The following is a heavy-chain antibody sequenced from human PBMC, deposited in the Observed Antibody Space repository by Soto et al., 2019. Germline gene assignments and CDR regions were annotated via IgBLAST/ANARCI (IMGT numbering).Heavy chain of an antibody. D-gene: IGHD2-8*02. V-gene: IGHV1-2*02. Sequence: GASVKVSCKVSGYTFTGYYLHWARQAPGQGLEWMGWINPDNGAANYAQQFQGRVPMTRDTSISTVYLEFSSLRSDDTAVYFCARGEGYRWLFRYLDYWGQGALVTVSS. CDR3: ARGEGYRWLFRYLDY. CDR1: GYTFTGYY. J-gene: IGHJ4*02. CDR2: INPDNGAA.